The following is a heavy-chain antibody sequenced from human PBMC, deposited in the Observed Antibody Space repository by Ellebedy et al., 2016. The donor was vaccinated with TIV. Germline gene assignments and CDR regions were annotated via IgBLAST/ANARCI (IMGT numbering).Heavy chain of an antibody. CDR3: VREGHDYGDSQQGFFDS. Sequence: GESLKISCAVSGFIFKNHGMHWVRQAPGKGLAWVAVISHDGRKTYYGDSVKGRFTISRDNSKNTLYVQMNSLRVEDTAVYFCVREGHDYGDSQQGFFDSWGQGTLVTVSS. CDR1: GFIFKNHG. J-gene: IGHJ4*02. D-gene: IGHD4-17*01. CDR2: ISHDGRKT. V-gene: IGHV3-30*03.